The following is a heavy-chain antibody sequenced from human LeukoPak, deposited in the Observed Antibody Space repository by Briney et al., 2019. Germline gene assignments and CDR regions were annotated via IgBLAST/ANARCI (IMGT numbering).Heavy chain of an antibody. Sequence: SETLSLTCTVSGGSISGSSYYWGWIRQPPGKGLEWIGSIYYSGSTYYNPSLKSRVTISVDTSKNQLSLKLSSVTAADTAVYYCARLSPYYYYYYMDVWGKGTTVTVSS. CDR2: IYYSGST. CDR1: GGSISGSSYY. J-gene: IGHJ6*03. V-gene: IGHV4-39*01. CDR3: ARLSPYYYYYYMDV.